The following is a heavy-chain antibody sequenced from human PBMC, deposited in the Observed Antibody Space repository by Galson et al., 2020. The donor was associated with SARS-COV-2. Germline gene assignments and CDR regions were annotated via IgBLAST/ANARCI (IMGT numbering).Heavy chain of an antibody. CDR1: GGSITNDYY. Sequence: ETSETLSLTCTVSGGSITNDYYWSWFRQPPGKGLEWIGYIYYGGSTYYNPSLKSRLTISIDTSKNQFSLKLSSVTAADTAVYFCARDSQLVGFGVDCVMDVWGQGTTVTVS. J-gene: IGHJ6*02. CDR2: IYYGGST. CDR3: ARDSQLVGFGVDCVMDV. V-gene: IGHV4-30-4*01. D-gene: IGHD3-10*01.